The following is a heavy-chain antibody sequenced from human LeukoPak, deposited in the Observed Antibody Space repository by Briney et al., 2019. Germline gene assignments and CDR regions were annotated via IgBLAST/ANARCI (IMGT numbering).Heavy chain of an antibody. CDR3: ARVVRITMIVGDYFDY. D-gene: IGHD3-22*01. Sequence: GGSLRLSCAASGFTFSSYGMHWVRQAPGKGLEWVAVISYDGSNKYYADSVKGRFTISRDNSKNTLYLQMNSLRSDDTAVYYCARVVRITMIVGDYFDYWGQGTLVTVSS. CDR1: GFTFSSYG. J-gene: IGHJ4*02. V-gene: IGHV3-30*03. CDR2: ISYDGSNK.